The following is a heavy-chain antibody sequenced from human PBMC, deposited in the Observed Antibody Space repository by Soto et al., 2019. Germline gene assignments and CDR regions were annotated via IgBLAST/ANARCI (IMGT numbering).Heavy chain of an antibody. CDR3: AHSSTTLMGFDP. V-gene: IGHV2-5*02. Sequence: QITLKESGPTLVKPTQTLTLTCTFSGFSLSTSGVGVGWIRQPPGKALEWLGIIYWDDDKRYSPTLKTRLTISKDTSKNQVVFTMTNMDPVDTATYSCAHSSTTLMGFDPWGQGTLVIVSS. CDR1: GFSLSTSGVG. D-gene: IGHD2-2*01. J-gene: IGHJ5*02. CDR2: IYWDDDK.